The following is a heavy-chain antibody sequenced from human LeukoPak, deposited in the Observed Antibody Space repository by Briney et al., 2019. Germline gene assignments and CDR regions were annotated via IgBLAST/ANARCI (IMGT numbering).Heavy chain of an antibody. CDR2: YAGGRT. V-gene: IGHV3-53*01. CDR3: ARAVEYYDILTGYAQYYFDY. Sequence: YAGGRTYYADSVQGRFIISRDTSKNTLSLQMNSLRAEDTAVYYCARAVEYYDILTGYAQYYFDYWGRGTLVTVSS. J-gene: IGHJ4*02. D-gene: IGHD3-9*01.